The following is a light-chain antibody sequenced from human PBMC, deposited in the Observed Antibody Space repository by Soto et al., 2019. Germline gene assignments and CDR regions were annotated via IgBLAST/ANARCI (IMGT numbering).Light chain of an antibody. Sequence: VMAQSPGTLSLSPGERATLSCSASQSVGSSLSWYQQKPGQAPRLLIFGASIRDTGIPDRFSGSGSGTDFTLTISRLEPEDFAVYYCQQYGSSPPITFGQGTRLEI. CDR1: QSVGSS. CDR3: QQYGSSPPIT. J-gene: IGKJ5*01. CDR2: GAS. V-gene: IGKV3-20*01.